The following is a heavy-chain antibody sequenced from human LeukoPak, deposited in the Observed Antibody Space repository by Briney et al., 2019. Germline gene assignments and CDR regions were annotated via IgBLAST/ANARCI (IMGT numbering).Heavy chain of an antibody. D-gene: IGHD1-14*01. Sequence: GGCLRLSCAASGFTVISNYMSWVRQAPGKGLEWVAVISYDGSNKYYADSVKGRFTISRDNSKNTLYLQMNSLRAEDTAVYYCAKEGMQPEGAFDIWGQGTMVTVSS. CDR1: GFTVISNY. CDR2: ISYDGSNK. V-gene: IGHV3-30*18. J-gene: IGHJ3*02. CDR3: AKEGMQPEGAFDI.